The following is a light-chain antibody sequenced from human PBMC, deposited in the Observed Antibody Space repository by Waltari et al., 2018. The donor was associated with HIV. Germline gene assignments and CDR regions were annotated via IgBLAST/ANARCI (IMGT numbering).Light chain of an antibody. CDR2: GAS. Sequence: EIVLTQSPGTLSLSPGERATLSCRASQSVSSSYLAWYLQKPGQAPRLLIYGASNRATGIPDRFSGSGSGTDFTLTISRLEPEDFAVYYCQQHGSSPYTFGQGTKLEIK. CDR3: QQHGSSPYT. CDR1: QSVSSSY. V-gene: IGKV3-20*01. J-gene: IGKJ2*01.